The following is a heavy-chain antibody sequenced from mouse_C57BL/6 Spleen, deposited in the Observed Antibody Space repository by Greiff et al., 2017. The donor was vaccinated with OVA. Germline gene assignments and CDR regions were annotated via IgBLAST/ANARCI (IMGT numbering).Heavy chain of an antibody. V-gene: IGHV1-50*01. J-gene: IGHJ3*01. CDR2: IDPSDSYT. CDR3: ARARDWDDAY. D-gene: IGHD4-1*01. Sequence: VQLQQPGAELVKPGASVKLSCKASGYTFTSYWMQWVKQRPGQGLEWIGEIDPSDSYTNYNQKFKGKATLTVDTSSSTAYMQLSSLTSEDSAVYYCARARDWDDAYWGQGTLVTVSA. CDR1: GYTFTSYW.